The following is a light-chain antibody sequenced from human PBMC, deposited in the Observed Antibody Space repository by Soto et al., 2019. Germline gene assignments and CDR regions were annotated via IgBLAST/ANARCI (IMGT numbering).Light chain of an antibody. CDR3: SSYTSSSTVV. Sequence: QSALTQPASVFGSPGQSITISCTGTSSDVGGYSYVSWYQQHPGKAPKLMIYDVSNRPSGVSNRFSGSKSGNTASLTISGLQAEDEADYYCSSYTSSSTVVFGGGTQLTVL. CDR2: DVS. J-gene: IGLJ2*01. CDR1: SSDVGGYSY. V-gene: IGLV2-14*01.